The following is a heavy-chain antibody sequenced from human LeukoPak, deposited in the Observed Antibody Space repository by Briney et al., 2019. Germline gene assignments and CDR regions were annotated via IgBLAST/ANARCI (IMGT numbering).Heavy chain of an antibody. CDR3: ARIGISARGTNFHH. J-gene: IGHJ1*01. CDR2: INSNSADT. V-gene: IGHV1-2*02. CDR1: GYSFIDYY. Sequence: ASVKVSCKTSGYSFIDYYIHWVRQAPGQGLEWMGWINSNSADTNYAQNFQGRVTMTRDTSISTAYMELSRLRSDDTALYYCARIGISARGTNFHHSGQGTLVTVSS. D-gene: IGHD6-13*01.